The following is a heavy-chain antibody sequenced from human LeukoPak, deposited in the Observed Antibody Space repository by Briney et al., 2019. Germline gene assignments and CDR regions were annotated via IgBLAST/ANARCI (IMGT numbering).Heavy chain of an antibody. J-gene: IGHJ4*02. CDR2: MDPNSGNT. CDR1: GYTFTTYD. CDR3: ARDPSDSSGYYQYYFDY. V-gene: IGHV1-8*01. Sequence: GASVKVSCKASGYTFTTYDINWVRQATGQGLEWMGWMDPNSGNTGYAQKFQGRVTMTRDTSTSTVYMELSSLRSEDTAVYYCARDPSDSSGYYQYYFDYWGQGALVTVSS. D-gene: IGHD3-22*01.